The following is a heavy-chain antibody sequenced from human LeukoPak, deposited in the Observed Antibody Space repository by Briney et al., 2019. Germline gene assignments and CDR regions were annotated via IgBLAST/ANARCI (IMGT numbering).Heavy chain of an antibody. J-gene: IGHJ4*02. Sequence: SDTLSLTCALYGESFSGYYWSWIRHPPGKGLEWIGQINDSGSTNYNPSLKSRVTISVDTSKNQFSLKLSSVTAADTAVYYCARSDPPYYYGSGTFDYWGQGTLVTVSS. D-gene: IGHD3-10*01. CDR2: INDSGST. V-gene: IGHV4-34*01. CDR1: GESFSGYY. CDR3: ARSDPPYYYGSGTFDY.